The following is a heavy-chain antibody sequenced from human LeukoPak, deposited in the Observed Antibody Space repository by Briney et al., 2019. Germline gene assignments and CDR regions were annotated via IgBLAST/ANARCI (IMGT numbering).Heavy chain of an antibody. CDR3: ARAYYYGSASCRPGGGNWCD. CDR2: MYHSRST. D-gene: IGHD3-10*01. V-gene: IGHV4-4*02. J-gene: IGHJ5*02. CDR1: GGSISSNNW. Sequence: WETLSLTCAVSGGSISSNNWWRGLRQPPGKGLEGVGEMYHSRSTNYNPSLKSRVTISVDKSKNHFSLQLNTVTAADAAVYYCARAYYYGSASCRPGGGNWCD.